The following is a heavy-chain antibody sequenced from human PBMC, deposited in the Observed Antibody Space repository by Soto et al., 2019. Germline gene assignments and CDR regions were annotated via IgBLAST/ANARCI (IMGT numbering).Heavy chain of an antibody. D-gene: IGHD2-2*01. J-gene: IGHJ4*02. CDR1: GYSISSGYY. CDR2: IYHSGST. CDR3: ARDLRSTRGY. V-gene: IGHV4-38-2*02. Sequence: SETLSLTCAVSGYSISSGYYWGWIRQPPGKGLEWIGSIYHSGSTYYNPSLKSRVTISVDTSKNQFSLRLSSVTAADTAVYYCARDLRSTRGYWGQGTLVTVSS.